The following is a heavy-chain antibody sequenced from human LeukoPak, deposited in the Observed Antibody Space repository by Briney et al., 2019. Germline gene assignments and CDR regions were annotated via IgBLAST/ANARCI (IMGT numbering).Heavy chain of an antibody. D-gene: IGHD4-17*01. CDR3: TTEATVTTYPFDY. Sequence: GGSLRLSCAASGFTFSNAWMSWVRQAPGKGLEWVGRIKSKTDGGTTDYAAPVKGRFTISRDDSKNTLYLQMNSLKTEDTAVYYCTTEATVTTYPFDYWGQGTLVTVSS. CDR1: GFTFSNAW. J-gene: IGHJ4*02. CDR2: IKSKTDGGTT. V-gene: IGHV3-15*01.